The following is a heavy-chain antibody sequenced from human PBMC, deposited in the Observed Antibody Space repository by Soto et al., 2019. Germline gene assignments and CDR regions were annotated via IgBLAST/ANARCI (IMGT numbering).Heavy chain of an antibody. CDR2: IIPIFGTA. CDR1: GGTFSSYA. Sequence: RASVKVSCKASGGTFSSYAISWVRQAPGQGLEWMGGIIPIFGTANYAQKFQGRVTITADKSTSTAYMELSSLRSEDTAVYYCARHHDIVVVPAAIPYYYYGMDVWRQGTTVTVSS. CDR3: ARHHDIVVVPAAIPYYYYGMDV. V-gene: IGHV1-69*06. J-gene: IGHJ6*02. D-gene: IGHD2-2*02.